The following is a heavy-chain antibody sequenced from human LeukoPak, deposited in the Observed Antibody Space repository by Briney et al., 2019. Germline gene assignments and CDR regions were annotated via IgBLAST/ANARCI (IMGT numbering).Heavy chain of an antibody. CDR2: ISDYNGNT. CDR3: ARGTRALYYDILTGWSSLDP. V-gene: IGHV1-18*01. J-gene: IGHJ5*02. CDR1: GYTFTSYG. Sequence: ASVKVSCKASGYTFTSYGISWVRQAPGQGLEWMGWISDYNGNTNYAQKLQGRVTMTTDTSTSTAYMELRSLRSDDTAVYYCARGTRALYYDILTGWSSLDPWGQGTLVTVSS. D-gene: IGHD3-9*01.